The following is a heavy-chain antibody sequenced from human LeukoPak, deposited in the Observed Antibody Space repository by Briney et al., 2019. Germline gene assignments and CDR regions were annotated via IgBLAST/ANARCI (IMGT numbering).Heavy chain of an antibody. CDR1: GGSISSSSYY. J-gene: IGHJ4*02. CDR3: ARSSDYYGSGSYYPTYYFDY. CDR2: IYYSGST. D-gene: IGHD3-10*01. Sequence: SETLPLTCTVSGGSISSSSYYWGWIRQPPGKGLEWIGSIYYSGSTYYNPSLKSRVTISVDTSKNQFSLKLSSVTAADTAVYYCARSSDYYGSGSYYPTYYFDYWGQGTLVTVSS. V-gene: IGHV4-39*07.